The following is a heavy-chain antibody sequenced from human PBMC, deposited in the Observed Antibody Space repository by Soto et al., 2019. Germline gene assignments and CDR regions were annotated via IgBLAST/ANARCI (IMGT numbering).Heavy chain of an antibody. Sequence: SETLSLTCAVYGGSFSGYYLSWIRQPPGKGLEWIGEINHSGSTNYNPSLKSRVTISVDTSKNQFSLKLSSVTAADTAVYYCARVDYGGNDHGMDVWGQGTTVTVSS. V-gene: IGHV4-34*01. CDR1: GGSFSGYY. D-gene: IGHD4-17*01. CDR2: INHSGST. CDR3: ARVDYGGNDHGMDV. J-gene: IGHJ6*02.